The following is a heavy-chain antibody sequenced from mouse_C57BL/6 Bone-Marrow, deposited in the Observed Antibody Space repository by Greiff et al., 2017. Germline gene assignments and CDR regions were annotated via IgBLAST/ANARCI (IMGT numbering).Heavy chain of an antibody. CDR3: AGPNYYGSSAFGV. CDR1: GYTFTSYW. Sequence: QVQLQQSGAELVRPGSSVKLSCKASGYTFTSYWMDWVKQRPGQGLEWIGNIYPSDSATHYNQKFKDKATLTGDKSSSTAYMQLSSLTSEDSAVYYCAGPNYYGSSAFGVWGTGTTVTVSS. V-gene: IGHV1-61*01. CDR2: IYPSDSAT. D-gene: IGHD1-1*01. J-gene: IGHJ1*03.